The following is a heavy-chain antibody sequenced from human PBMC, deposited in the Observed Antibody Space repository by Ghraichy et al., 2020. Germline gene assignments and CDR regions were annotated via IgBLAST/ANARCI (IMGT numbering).Heavy chain of an antibody. CDR3: AKVQNWNYGAFDY. CDR2: ISGSGGST. J-gene: IGHJ4*02. D-gene: IGHD1-7*01. CDR1: GFTFSSYA. Sequence: GGSLRLSCAASGFTFSSYAMSWVRQAPGKGLEWVSGISGSGGSTYYADSVKGRFTISRDNSKNTLYLQMNSLRAEDTAVYYCAKVQNWNYGAFDYWGQGTLVTVSS. V-gene: IGHV3-23*01.